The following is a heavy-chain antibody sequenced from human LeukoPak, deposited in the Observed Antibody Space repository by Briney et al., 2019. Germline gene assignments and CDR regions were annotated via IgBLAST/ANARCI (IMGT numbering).Heavy chain of an antibody. J-gene: IGHJ4*02. V-gene: IGHV3-30*18. Sequence: PGRSLRLSCAASGFTFSSYGMHWVRRAPGKGLEWVAVISYDGSNKYYADTVKGRFTISRGNSKNTLYLQMNSLRAEDTAVYYCAKAGIQLWLLGYWGQGTLVTVSS. CDR3: AKAGIQLWLLGY. D-gene: IGHD5-18*01. CDR2: ISYDGSNK. CDR1: GFTFSSYG.